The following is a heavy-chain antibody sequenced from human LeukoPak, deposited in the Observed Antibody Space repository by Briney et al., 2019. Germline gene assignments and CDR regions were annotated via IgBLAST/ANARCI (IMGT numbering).Heavy chain of an antibody. V-gene: IGHV4-59*08. Sequence: SETLSLTCTVSGGSISSYYWSWIRQPPGKGLEWIGYIYYSGSTNYNPSLKSRVTISVDTSKNQFSLKLSSVTAADTAVYYCARHGSSWYEKDYFDYWGQGTLVTASS. CDR1: GGSISSYY. J-gene: IGHJ4*02. D-gene: IGHD6-13*01. CDR2: IYYSGST. CDR3: ARHGSSWYEKDYFDY.